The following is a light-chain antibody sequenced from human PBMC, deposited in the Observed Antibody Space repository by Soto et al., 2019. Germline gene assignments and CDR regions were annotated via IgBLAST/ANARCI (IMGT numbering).Light chain of an antibody. CDR2: GVT. V-gene: IGLV2-14*01. Sequence: QSALTQPASVSGSPGQSITISCTGTSSDVGGYNYVSWYQQHPGIAPKLLIYGVTNRPSGVSTRFSGSKSGNTASLTISGFQAEDEADYHCSSHTSASTLLYLFGTGTKLTVL. CDR1: SSDVGGYNY. CDR3: SSHTSASTLLYL. J-gene: IGLJ1*01.